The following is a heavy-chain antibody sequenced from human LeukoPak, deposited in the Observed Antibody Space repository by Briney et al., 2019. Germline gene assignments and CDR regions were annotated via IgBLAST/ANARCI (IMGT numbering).Heavy chain of an antibody. Sequence: PSETLSLTCTVSGGSISSSSYYWGWIRQPPGKGLEWIGSIYYSGSPTYNPSLKSRVTMSVDTSKNQFSLKLSSVTAADTAVYYCARADWQQLGGGDLFDYWGQGTLVTVSS. CDR3: ARADWQQLGGGDLFDY. CDR1: GGSISSSSYY. V-gene: IGHV4-39*07. CDR2: IYYSGSP. D-gene: IGHD6-13*01. J-gene: IGHJ4*02.